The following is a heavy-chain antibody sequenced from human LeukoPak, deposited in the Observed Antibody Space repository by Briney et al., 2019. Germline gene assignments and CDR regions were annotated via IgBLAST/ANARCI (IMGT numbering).Heavy chain of an antibody. J-gene: IGHJ5*02. V-gene: IGHV3-23*01. Sequence: GGSLRLSCAASGFTFSSYAMSWVRQAPGKGLEWVSAISGSGGSTYYADSVKGRFTISRDNSKNTLYLQMNSLRAEDTAVYYCAKIRNPCGGDCYSSGWFDPWGQGTLVTVSS. CDR2: ISGSGGST. D-gene: IGHD2-21*02. CDR1: GFTFSSYA. CDR3: AKIRNPCGGDCYSSGWFDP.